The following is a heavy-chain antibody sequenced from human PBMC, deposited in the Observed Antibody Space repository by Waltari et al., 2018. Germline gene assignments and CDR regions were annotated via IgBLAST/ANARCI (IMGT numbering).Heavy chain of an antibody. CDR3: ARVGSSGNYFPY. V-gene: IGHV1-8*03. D-gene: IGHD1-26*01. CDR1: GYTFTSYD. Sequence: QVQLVQSGADVKKPGASVRVSCKASGYTFTSYDINWVRQATGQGLEWMGWMNPNSGNTAYAQKFQGRVTITRSTSISTAYMELSSLRSEDTAVYYCARVGSSGNYFPYWGQGTLVTVSS. J-gene: IGHJ4*02. CDR2: MNPNSGNT.